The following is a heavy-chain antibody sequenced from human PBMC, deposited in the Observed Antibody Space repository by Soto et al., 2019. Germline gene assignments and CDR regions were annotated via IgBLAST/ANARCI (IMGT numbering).Heavy chain of an antibody. CDR2: LNSGGGTT. Sequence: GGSLSLSCAASGFDIVCYAMTWVRQPPGKGLEWVSILNSGGGTTYYADSVKGRVTISTDTSKNTLYLQINSLRAGDTAVYYCARTISHYYFDSWGQGTLVTVSS. V-gene: IGHV3-23*01. D-gene: IGHD3-3*02. J-gene: IGHJ4*02. CDR3: ARTISHYYFDS. CDR1: GFDIVCYA.